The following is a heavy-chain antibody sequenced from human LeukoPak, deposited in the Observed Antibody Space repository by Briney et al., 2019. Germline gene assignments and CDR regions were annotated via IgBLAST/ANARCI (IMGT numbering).Heavy chain of an antibody. D-gene: IGHD3-10*01. CDR3: AKGITMVRGLPDY. CDR2: IYSGGST. V-gene: IGHV3-53*05. Sequence: PGGSLRLSCAASGFTVSSNYMSWVRQAPGKGLEWVSVIYSGGSTYYADSVKGRFTISRDNSKNTLYLQMNSLRAEDTALYYCAKGITMVRGLPDYWGQGTLVTVSS. J-gene: IGHJ4*02. CDR1: GFTVSSNY.